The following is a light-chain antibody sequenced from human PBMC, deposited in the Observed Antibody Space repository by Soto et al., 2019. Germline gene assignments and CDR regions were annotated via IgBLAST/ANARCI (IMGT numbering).Light chain of an antibody. V-gene: IGKV3-20*01. CDR3: QQYGTSPRGT. J-gene: IGKJ1*01. Sequence: IVLTQSPGLLSLSPGERATLSCRASQSVSSTFFAWYQQKPGQAPRLLMFGASNSATGIPDRVSGSGSGTDFTLTISRLEPEDFVMYYCQQYGTSPRGTFGQGTKVEV. CDR1: QSVSSTF. CDR2: GAS.